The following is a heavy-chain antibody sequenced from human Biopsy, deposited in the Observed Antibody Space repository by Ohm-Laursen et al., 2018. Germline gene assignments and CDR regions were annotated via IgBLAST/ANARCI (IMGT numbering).Heavy chain of an antibody. CDR3: ARGMRSSGWPYFDS. CDR1: GDSVRRGSLF. J-gene: IGHJ4*02. V-gene: IGHV4-61*01. D-gene: IGHD6-19*01. CDR2: IYDRGNT. Sequence: SQTVSLPRTVSGDSVRRGSLFWTRIRQTPGQGLEYIGHIYDRGNTANYNSSLESRVTMPVDMPKNQFSLKLRSVTAADTVVYYCARGMRSSGWPYFDSWGQGTLVTVSS.